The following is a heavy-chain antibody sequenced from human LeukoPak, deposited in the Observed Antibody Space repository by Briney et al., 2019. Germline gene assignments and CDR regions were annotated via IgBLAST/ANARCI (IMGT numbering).Heavy chain of an antibody. CDR2: IIPILGIA. J-gene: IGHJ4*02. CDR3: AREESSSSRGY. Sequence: SVKVSCKASGATFSSYAISWVRQAPGQGLEWMGRIIPILGIANYAQKFQGRVTITADKSTSTAYMELSSLRSEDTAVYYCAREESSSSRGYWGQGTLVTVSS. D-gene: IGHD6-6*01. V-gene: IGHV1-69*04. CDR1: GATFSSYA.